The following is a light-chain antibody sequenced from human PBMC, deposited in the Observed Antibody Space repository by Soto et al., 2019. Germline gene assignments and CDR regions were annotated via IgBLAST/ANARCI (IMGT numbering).Light chain of an antibody. J-gene: IGKJ1*01. CDR1: QSVSSSY. V-gene: IGKV3-20*01. Sequence: EIVLTQSPGTLSLSPGERATLSCRASQSVSSSYLGWYQQKAGQAPRLLIYGASSRATGIPDGFSGSGSGTDFTLTISRLEPEDFAVYFCQQYGSAPRTFGQGTRWIS. CDR2: GAS. CDR3: QQYGSAPRT.